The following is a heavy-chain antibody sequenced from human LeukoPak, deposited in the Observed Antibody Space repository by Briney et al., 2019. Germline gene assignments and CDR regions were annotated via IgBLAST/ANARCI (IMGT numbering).Heavy chain of an antibody. CDR3: ARRYSTDSIDS. CDR2: IFPGDSNT. CDR1: GYSFTDYW. Sequence: PGAPLKISCKGSGYSFTDYWIGWVHQIPGKGLEWMGIIFPGDSNTRYSPSFQGQVTISADKSISTAYLQWSSLKASDTAMYYCARRYSTDSIDSWGQGTLVTVSS. J-gene: IGHJ4*02. V-gene: IGHV5-51*07. D-gene: IGHD6-13*01.